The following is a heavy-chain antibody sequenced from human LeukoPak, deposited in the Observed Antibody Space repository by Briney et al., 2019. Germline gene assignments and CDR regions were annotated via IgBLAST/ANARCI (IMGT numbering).Heavy chain of an antibody. V-gene: IGHV3-30*18. Sequence: GGSLRLSCAASGFTFSSYGMHWVRQAPGKGLEWVAVISYDGSNKYYADSVKGRFTISRDNSKNTLYLQMNSLRAEDTAVYYCAKDLGGSGCLDLWGRGTLVTVSS. CDR3: AKDLGGSGCLDL. D-gene: IGHD6-19*01. CDR1: GFTFSSYG. CDR2: ISYDGSNK. J-gene: IGHJ2*01.